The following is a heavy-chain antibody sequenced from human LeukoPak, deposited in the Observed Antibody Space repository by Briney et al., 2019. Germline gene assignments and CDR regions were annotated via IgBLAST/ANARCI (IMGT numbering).Heavy chain of an antibody. J-gene: IGHJ4*02. Sequence: SGGSLRLSCAASGFTVSSNYMSWVREAPGKGLEGGSVIYSGGSTYYADSVKGRVTISRDNSKNTLYLQMNSLRAEDTAVYYCAGGTAMVKMADYWGQGTLVTVSS. D-gene: IGHD5-18*01. CDR2: IYSGGST. CDR3: AGGTAMVKMADY. CDR1: GFTVSSNY. V-gene: IGHV3-53*01.